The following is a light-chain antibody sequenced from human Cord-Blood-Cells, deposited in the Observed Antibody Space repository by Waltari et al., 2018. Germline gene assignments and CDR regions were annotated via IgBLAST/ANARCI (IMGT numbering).Light chain of an antibody. Sequence: QSALTQPPSASGSPGQSVTIPCTGTSSHVGGSNYVSWYQQHPGKAPKLMIYEVSKRPSGVPDRFSGSKSGNTASLTVSGLQAEDEADYYCSSYAGSNNFVVFGGGTKLTVL. J-gene: IGLJ2*01. V-gene: IGLV2-8*01. CDR2: EVS. CDR1: SSHVGGSNY. CDR3: SSYAGSNNFVV.